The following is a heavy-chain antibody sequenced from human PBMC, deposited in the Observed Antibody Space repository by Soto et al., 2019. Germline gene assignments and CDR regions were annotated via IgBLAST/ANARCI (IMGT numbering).Heavy chain of an antibody. CDR1: GGSIISDYW. CDR3: ARHIVVGGGYGMDV. CDR2: IYHSGST. D-gene: IGHD2-21*01. V-gene: IGHV4-4*02. J-gene: IGHJ6*02. Sequence: QVQLQESGPGLEKPSGTLSLTCTVSGGSIISDYWWNWVRQPAGKGLEWIGEIYHSGSTNYNPSLKSRVTMSVDKSKNQFSLKLTSVTAADTAEYYCARHIVVGGGYGMDVWGQGTTVTVS.